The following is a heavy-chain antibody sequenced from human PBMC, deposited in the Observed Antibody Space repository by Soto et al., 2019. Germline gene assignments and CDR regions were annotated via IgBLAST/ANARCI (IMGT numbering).Heavy chain of an antibody. Sequence: EVQLVESGGGLVKPGGSLRLSCAASGFTFSSYSMNWVRQAPGKGLEWVSSISSSSSYIYYADSVKGRFTISRDNAKNSLYLQMNSLRAEDTAVYYCARVTRRYCSSTSCYTKAFDIWGQGTMVTVSS. V-gene: IGHV3-21*01. CDR2: ISSSSSYI. J-gene: IGHJ3*02. CDR1: GFTFSSYS. D-gene: IGHD2-2*02. CDR3: ARVTRRYCSSTSCYTKAFDI.